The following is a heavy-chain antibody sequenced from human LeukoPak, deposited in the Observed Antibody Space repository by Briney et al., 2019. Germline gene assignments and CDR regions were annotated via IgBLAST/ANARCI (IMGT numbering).Heavy chain of an antibody. CDR3: ARDVGASAPDAFDI. D-gene: IGHD1-26*01. Sequence: GGSLRLSCAASGFTFSTYNMNWVRQAPGKGLEWVSSISSSSNYIYYADSVKGRFTISRDNAKNSLYLQMNSLRVEDTDVSYCARDVGASAPDAFDIWGQGTMVTVSS. V-gene: IGHV3-21*01. CDR2: ISSSSNYI. CDR1: GFTFSTYN. J-gene: IGHJ3*02.